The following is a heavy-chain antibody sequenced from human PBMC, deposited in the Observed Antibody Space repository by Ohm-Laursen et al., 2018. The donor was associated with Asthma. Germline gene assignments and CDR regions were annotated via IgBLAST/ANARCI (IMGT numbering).Heavy chain of an antibody. D-gene: IGHD1-7*01. CDR3: ARDSNYVNWFDP. Sequence: SVKVSCKASGYTFTGYYMHWVRQAPGQGLEWMGRINPNSGGTNYAQKFQDRVTMTRDTSISTAYMELSRLRSDDTAVYYCARDSNYVNWFDPWGQGTLVTVSS. CDR2: INPNSGGT. V-gene: IGHV1-2*06. CDR1: GYTFTGYY. J-gene: IGHJ5*02.